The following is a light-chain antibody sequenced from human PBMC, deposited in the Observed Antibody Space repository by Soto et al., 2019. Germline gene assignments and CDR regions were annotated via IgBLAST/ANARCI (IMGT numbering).Light chain of an antibody. CDR2: AAS. CDR1: QSISSY. Sequence: DIQMTQSPSSLSASVGDRVTITCRASQSISSYLNWYQPKPGKAPKLLIYAASSLQSVAPSRFSGSGSGTDFALTIRSLQPEDFATCYCQQSYSTPISFGQWTRLEIK. V-gene: IGKV1-39*01. CDR3: QQSYSTPIS. J-gene: IGKJ5*01.